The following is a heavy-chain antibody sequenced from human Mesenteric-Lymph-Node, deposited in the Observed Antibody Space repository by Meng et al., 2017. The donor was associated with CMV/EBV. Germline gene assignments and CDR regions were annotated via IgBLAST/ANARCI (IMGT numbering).Heavy chain of an antibody. V-gene: IGHV1-69*02. D-gene: IGHD6-13*01. CDR3: AGGIAAAGSRWFDP. J-gene: IGHJ5*02. CDR2: IIPILGIA. CDR1: GGTFSSYT. Sequence: QLVQSGPEVKRPGASVKVSCRTSGGTFSSYTISWVRQAPGQGLEWMGRIIPILGIANYAQKFQGRVTITADKSTSTAYMELSSLRSEDTAVYYCAGGIAAAGSRWFDPWGQGTLVTVSS.